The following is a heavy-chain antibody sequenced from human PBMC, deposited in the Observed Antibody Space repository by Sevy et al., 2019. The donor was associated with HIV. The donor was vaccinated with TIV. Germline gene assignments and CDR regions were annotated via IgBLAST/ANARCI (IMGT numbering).Heavy chain of an antibody. D-gene: IGHD6-13*01. CDR2: IKHDGSEK. J-gene: IGHJ4*02. V-gene: IGHV3-7*03. CDR3: ASWGLLGAAGLDS. Sequence: GGFLRLSCAASGFTFSSYWMSWVRQAPGKGLEWVATIKHDGSEKYYVDSVKGRFTISRDNAKNSLYLQMNSLRAEDTAVFYCASWGLLGAAGLDSWGQGTLVTVSS. CDR1: GFTFSSYW.